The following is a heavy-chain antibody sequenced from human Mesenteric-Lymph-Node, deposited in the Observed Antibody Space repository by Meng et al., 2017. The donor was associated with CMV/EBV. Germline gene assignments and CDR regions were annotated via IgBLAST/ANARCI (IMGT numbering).Heavy chain of an antibody. CDR3: AKVDSGSWYRGFFDY. V-gene: IGHV3-30-3*01. D-gene: IGHD6-13*01. CDR1: GFTFSSYA. J-gene: IGHJ4*02. CDR2: ISYDGSNK. Sequence: GESLKISCAASGFTFSSYAMHWVRQAPGKGLEWVAVISYDGSNKYYADSVKGRFTISRDNSKNTLYLQMNRLRAEDTAVYYCAKVDSGSWYRGFFDYWGQGTLVTVSS.